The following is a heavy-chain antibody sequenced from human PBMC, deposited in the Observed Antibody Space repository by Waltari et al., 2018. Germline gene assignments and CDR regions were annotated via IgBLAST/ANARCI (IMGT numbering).Heavy chain of an antibody. CDR3: ARWVNYDASGPLLGYYMDV. CDR1: GGSVSTYY. Sequence: QVQLQQSGPRLVKPSETLSLTCSVSGGSVSTYYWNWIRQSPGKGLESIGYIFYGGSTKYNPSLESRVSISLDTSKNQFSLKLGSVTAAETAVYYCARWVNYDASGPLLGYYMDVWGKGTTVTVSS. D-gene: IGHD3-22*01. CDR2: IFYGGST. V-gene: IGHV4-59*02. J-gene: IGHJ6*03.